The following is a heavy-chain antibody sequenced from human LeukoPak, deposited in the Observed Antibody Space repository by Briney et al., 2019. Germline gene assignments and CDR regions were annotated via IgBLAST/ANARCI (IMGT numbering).Heavy chain of an antibody. V-gene: IGHV1-2*02. CDR1: GYTFTGYY. CDR3: ARRALYYDSSGYDY. CDR2: INPNSGGT. D-gene: IGHD3-22*01. J-gene: IGHJ4*02. Sequence: ASVKVSCKTSGYTFTGYYMHWVRQAPGQGLEWMGWINPNSGGTNYAQKFQGSVTMTRDTSISTAYMELSTLRSDDTAVYYCARRALYYDSSGYDYWGQGTLVTVSS.